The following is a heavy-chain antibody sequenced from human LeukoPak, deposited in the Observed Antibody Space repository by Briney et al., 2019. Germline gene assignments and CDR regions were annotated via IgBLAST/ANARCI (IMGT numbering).Heavy chain of an antibody. CDR3: AKYTSSGWNWFDP. CDR2: IYYSGMT. Sequence: SETLSLTCTVSGGSISNNYWSWILQPPGKGLEWIGYIYYSGMTNYNPSLESRVTISLDTSKNQFSLNLRSVTAADTAVYYCAKYTSSGWNWFDPWGQGTLVTVSS. D-gene: IGHD3-22*01. CDR1: GGSISNNY. V-gene: IGHV4-59*01. J-gene: IGHJ5*02.